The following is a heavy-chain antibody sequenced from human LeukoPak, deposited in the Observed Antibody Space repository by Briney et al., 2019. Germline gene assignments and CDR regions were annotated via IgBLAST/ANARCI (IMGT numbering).Heavy chain of an antibody. J-gene: IGHJ6*02. V-gene: IGHV3-21*01. D-gene: IGHD3-16*01. CDR1: GFTISSYS. CDR2: ISSSSSYI. CDR3: ARIRFGGPGGGYYYYCMDV. Sequence: AGGSLTLSCAASGFTISSYSMIWVRQAPGKGLEWISSISSSSSYIYYADSVKGRFTISRDDAKNSLYLQMNSLRAEDRAVYYCARIRFGGPGGGYYYYCMDVWGQGTTVTVSS.